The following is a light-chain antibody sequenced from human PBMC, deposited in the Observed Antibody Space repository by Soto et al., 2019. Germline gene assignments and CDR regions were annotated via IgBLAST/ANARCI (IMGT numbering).Light chain of an antibody. J-gene: IGKJ3*01. CDR3: QQRSNCQFT. CDR2: GAS. CDR1: QSVSNS. V-gene: IGKV3-11*01. Sequence: EIVLTQSPATLSLSPGERATLSCRASQSVSNSLVWYQQKPGQAPRLLIYGASNRATGIPARFSGSGSGTDFTLTISSLEPEDFAVYYCQQRSNCQFTFGPGTKVDIE.